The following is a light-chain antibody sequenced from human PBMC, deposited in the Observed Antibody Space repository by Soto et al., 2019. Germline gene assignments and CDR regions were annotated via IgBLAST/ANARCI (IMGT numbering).Light chain of an antibody. J-gene: IGKJ5*01. CDR2: DAS. CDR3: QQRSNWPPIT. CDR1: QSVSSY. Sequence: EIVLTQSPATLSLSPGERATLSCRASQSVSSYLAWYQQKPGQAPRLLIYDASNRATGIPARFSGSGSGTDFTFTNSSLVPEDFVVYYCQQRSNWPPITFGHGTRLESK. V-gene: IGKV3-11*01.